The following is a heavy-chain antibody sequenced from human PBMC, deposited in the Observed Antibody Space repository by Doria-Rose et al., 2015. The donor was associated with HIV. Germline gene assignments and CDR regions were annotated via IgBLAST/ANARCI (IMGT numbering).Heavy chain of an antibody. CDR1: GFTFNYYW. CDR2: IKQDGSEK. J-gene: IGHJ3*02. CDR3: AKEGYSGYDIDTFDI. Sequence: VQLVQSGGGLVQPGGSLRLSCAVSGFTFNYYWMSWVRQAPGKGLEWVANIKQDGSEKHYVDSVKGRFTISRDNAKNSLYPQMNSLRAEDTAVYYCAKEGYSGYDIDTFDIWVQGTMVTVSS. V-gene: IGHV3-7*01. D-gene: IGHD5-12*01.